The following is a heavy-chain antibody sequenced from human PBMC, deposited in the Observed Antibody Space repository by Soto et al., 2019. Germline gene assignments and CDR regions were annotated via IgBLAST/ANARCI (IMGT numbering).Heavy chain of an antibody. D-gene: IGHD6-6*01. CDR2: INHSGST. CDR3: ASIAARWEADY. Sequence: SETLSLTCAVYGGSFSGYYWSWIRQPPGKGLEWIGEINHSGSTNYNPSLKSRVTISVDTSKNQFSLKLSSVTAADTAVYYCASIAARWEADYWGQGTLVTVSS. CDR1: GGSFSGYY. V-gene: IGHV4-34*01. J-gene: IGHJ4*02.